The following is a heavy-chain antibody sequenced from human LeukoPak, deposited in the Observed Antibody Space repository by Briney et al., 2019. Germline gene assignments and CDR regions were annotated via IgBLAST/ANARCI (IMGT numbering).Heavy chain of an antibody. Sequence: PSETLSLTCAVYGGSFSSYYWSWIRQPPGKGLEWIGYIYYSGSTNYNPSLKSRVTISVDTSKSQFSLKLSSVTAADTGVYYCARHSLRTNWFDPWGQGTLATVSS. CDR1: GGSFSSYY. D-gene: IGHD4-17*01. CDR2: IYYSGST. V-gene: IGHV4-59*08. J-gene: IGHJ5*02. CDR3: ARHSLRTNWFDP.